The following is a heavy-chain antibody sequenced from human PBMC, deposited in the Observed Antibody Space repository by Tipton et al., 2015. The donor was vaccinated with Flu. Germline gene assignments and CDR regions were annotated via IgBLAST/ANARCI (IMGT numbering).Heavy chain of an antibody. CDR1: GGSISTYY. Sequence: TLSLTCTVSGGSISTYYWSWVRQPPGKGLEWIGHIYYSGSANYNPSLKSRVTISVDTSKNQFSLRLTSVTAADTAVYYCARRDYSNYVSDPKNWFDPWGQGTLVTVSA. CDR3: ARRDYSNYVSDPKNWFDP. V-gene: IGHV4-59*01. D-gene: IGHD4-11*01. CDR2: IYYSGSA. J-gene: IGHJ5*02.